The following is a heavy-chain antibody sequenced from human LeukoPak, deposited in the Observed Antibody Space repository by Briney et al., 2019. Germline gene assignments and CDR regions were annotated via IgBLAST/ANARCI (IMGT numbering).Heavy chain of an antibody. CDR2: IIPIFGIA. Sequence: GASVKVSCKASGGTFSSYAISWVRQAPGQGLEWMGRIIPIFGIADYAQKFQGRVTITADKSTSTAYMELSSLRSEDTAVYYCARDRATRDGYNQAFYGMDVWGQRTTVTVSS. CDR1: GGTFSSYA. J-gene: IGHJ6*02. V-gene: IGHV1-69*04. CDR3: ARDRATRDGYNQAFYGMDV. D-gene: IGHD5-24*01.